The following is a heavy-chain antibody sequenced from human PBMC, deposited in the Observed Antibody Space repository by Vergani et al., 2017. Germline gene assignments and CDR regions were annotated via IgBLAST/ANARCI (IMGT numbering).Heavy chain of an antibody. CDR2: IYSGGST. V-gene: IGHV3-53*04. CDR1: GFTFTNFA. J-gene: IGHJ6*02. CDR3: ARDRVDIVATTTYYYYYYGMDV. Sequence: EVQLLESGGNLVQPGGSLRLSCAASGFTFTNFAMTWVRQAPGEGLEWVSVIYSGGSTYYADSVKGRFTISRHNSKNTLYLQMNSLRAEDTAVYYCARDRVDIVATTTYYYYYYGMDVWGQGTTVTVSS. D-gene: IGHD5-12*01.